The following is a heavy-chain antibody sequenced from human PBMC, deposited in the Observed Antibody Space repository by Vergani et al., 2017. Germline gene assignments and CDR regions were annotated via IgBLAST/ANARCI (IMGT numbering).Heavy chain of an antibody. CDR1: GFTFDDYG. D-gene: IGHD2-2*01. J-gene: IGHJ4*02. V-gene: IGHV3-23*04. CDR3: AKGLVPAASWYFDY. Sequence: EVQLVESGGGVVRPGGSLRLSCAASGFTFDDYGMSWVRQAPGKGLEWVSGISGSGGSTYYADSVKGRFTISRDNSKNTLYLQMNSLRAEDTAVYYCAKGLVPAASWYFDYWGQGTLVTVSS. CDR2: ISGSGGST.